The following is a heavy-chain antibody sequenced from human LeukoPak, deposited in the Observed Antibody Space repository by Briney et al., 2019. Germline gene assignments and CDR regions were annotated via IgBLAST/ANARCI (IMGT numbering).Heavy chain of an antibody. CDR2: IRGDAGST. CDR3: ARVWAWGSGNYFDN. CDR1: GFTFDAFG. V-gene: IGHV3-20*04. Sequence: PGGSLRLSCAASGFTFDAFGMTWVRQAPGKGLEWLSAIRGDAGSTGYADSVKGRFTISRDNAKNSLYLQMNSLRVEDTALYYCARVWAWGSGNYFDNWGQGTLVTVSS. J-gene: IGHJ4*02. D-gene: IGHD7-27*01.